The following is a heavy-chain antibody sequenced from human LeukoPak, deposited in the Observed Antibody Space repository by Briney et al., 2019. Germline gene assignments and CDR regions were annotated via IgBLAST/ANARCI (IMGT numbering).Heavy chain of an antibody. CDR2: IYSGGST. J-gene: IGHJ4*02. V-gene: IGHV3-53*01. CDR3: ARGYDY. D-gene: IGHD5-18*01. Sequence: XSWVRQAXGKGLEWVSVIYSGGSTYYADSVKGRFTISRDNSKNTLYLQMNSLRAEDTAVYYCARGYDYWGQGTLVTVSS.